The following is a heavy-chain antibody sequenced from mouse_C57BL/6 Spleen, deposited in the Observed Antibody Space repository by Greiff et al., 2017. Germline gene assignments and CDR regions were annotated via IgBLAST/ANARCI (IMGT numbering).Heavy chain of an antibody. Sequence: VQLQQSGAELVRPGASVKLSCKASGYTFTDYYINWVKQRPGQGLEWIARIYPGSGNTYYNEKFKGKATLTAEKSSSTAYMQLSSLTSADSAVYFCAREGAYGNYGFYAMDYWGQGTSVTVSS. CDR1: GYTFTDYY. J-gene: IGHJ4*01. CDR3: AREGAYGNYGFYAMDY. CDR2: IYPGSGNT. V-gene: IGHV1-76*01. D-gene: IGHD2-1*01.